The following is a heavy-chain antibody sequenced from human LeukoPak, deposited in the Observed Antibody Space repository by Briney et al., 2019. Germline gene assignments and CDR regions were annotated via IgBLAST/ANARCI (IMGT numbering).Heavy chain of an antibody. CDR2: INNRGST. Sequence: SETLPLTCAVYGGSFSGYYWSWIRQPPGKGLEWIGEINNRGSTNYNPSLKSRVTISVDTSKNQFSLKLSSVTAADTAVYYCRAVAGTRYYFDYWGQGTLVTVSS. V-gene: IGHV4-34*01. J-gene: IGHJ4*02. CDR1: GGSFSGYY. D-gene: IGHD6-19*01. CDR3: RAVAGTRYYFDY.